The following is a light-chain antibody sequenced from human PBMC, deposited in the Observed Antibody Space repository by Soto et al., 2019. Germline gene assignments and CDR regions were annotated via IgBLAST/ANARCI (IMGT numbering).Light chain of an antibody. CDR3: SSYTFTSTLYV. V-gene: IGLV2-14*01. CDR2: EVT. CDR1: SSDVGGHNY. Sequence: QSVGTQPASVSVSPGQSITISCTGSSSDVGGHNYVSLYQQHPGKAPKLMIYEVTKRPSGVSNRFSGSKSGNTASLSISGLQAEDEADYYCSSYTFTSTLYVFGTGTKVTVL. J-gene: IGLJ1*01.